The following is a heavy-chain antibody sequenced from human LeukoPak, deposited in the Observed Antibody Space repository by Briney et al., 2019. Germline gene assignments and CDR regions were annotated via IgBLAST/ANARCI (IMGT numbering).Heavy chain of an antibody. D-gene: IGHD5-18*01. V-gene: IGHV3-11*04. CDR2: ITDDSGTT. CDR1: GFTFSAYY. J-gene: IGHJ4*02. Sequence: GSLRLSCAASGFTFSAYYKSWIRQAPGKNLEWLSYITDDSGTTRYADSVKGRFTISRDNAQNSLFLQMNSLRAEDTAMYFCARGYRTFDYWGQGTLVTVSS. CDR3: ARGYRTFDY.